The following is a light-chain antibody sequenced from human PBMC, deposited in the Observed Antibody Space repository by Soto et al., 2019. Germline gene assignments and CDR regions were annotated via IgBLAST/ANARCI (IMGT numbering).Light chain of an antibody. CDR1: SSDVGSYHL. J-gene: IGLJ1*01. V-gene: IGLV2-23*02. Sequence: QSALTQPASVSGSPGQSVTISCTGTSSDVGSYHLVSWYQQHPAKAPKLLIYEATKRPSGVSTRFSGSKSGNTASLTISGLQAEDEADYYCCSYAGTGTFGGSVFGTGTKLTVL. CDR2: EAT. CDR3: CSYAGTGTFGGSV.